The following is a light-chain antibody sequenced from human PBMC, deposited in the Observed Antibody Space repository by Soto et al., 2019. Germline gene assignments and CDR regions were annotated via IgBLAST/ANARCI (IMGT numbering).Light chain of an antibody. J-gene: IGKJ1*01. CDR1: QNVNNW. CDR3: QQYNTYWT. CDR2: DAS. V-gene: IGKV1-5*01. Sequence: DIQMTQFPSALSASVGDRVTITCQASQNVNNWLAWYQHKPGKAPQLLIYDASVLESGVPSRFSGSGSGTEFTLAINGLQSDDFATYYCQQYNTYWTFGPGTKVEVE.